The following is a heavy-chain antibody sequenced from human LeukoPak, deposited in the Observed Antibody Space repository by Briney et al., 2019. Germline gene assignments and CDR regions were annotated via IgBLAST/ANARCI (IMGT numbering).Heavy chain of an antibody. CDR1: GGSFSGYY. Sequence: PSETLSLTCAVYGGSFSGYYWSWIRQPPGKGLEWIGEINHSGSTNYNPSLKSRVTISVDTSKNQFSLKLRSVTAADTAVYFCGTQSDGIFPPNWFDPWGLGTLVTVSS. CDR2: INHSGST. J-gene: IGHJ5*02. D-gene: IGHD5-24*01. V-gene: IGHV4-34*01. CDR3: GTQSDGIFPPNWFDP.